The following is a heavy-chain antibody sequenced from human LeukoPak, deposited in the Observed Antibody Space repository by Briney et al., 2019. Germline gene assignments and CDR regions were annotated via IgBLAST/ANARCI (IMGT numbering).Heavy chain of an antibody. D-gene: IGHD6-13*01. CDR1: GFTFSSYS. CDR3: ARDFSIAAAGAFFDY. CDR2: ISSSSSYI. J-gene: IGHJ4*02. V-gene: IGHV3-21*01. Sequence: PGGSLRLSCAASGFTFSSYSMNWVRQAPGKGLEWVSSISSSSSYIYYADSVKGRFTISRDNAKNSLYLQMNRLRAEDTAVYYCARDFSIAAAGAFFDYWGQGTLVTVSS.